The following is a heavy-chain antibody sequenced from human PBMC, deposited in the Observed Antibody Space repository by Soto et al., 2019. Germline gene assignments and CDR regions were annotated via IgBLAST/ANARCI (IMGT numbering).Heavy chain of an antibody. CDR2: IVVGSGNT. CDR3: AAPHPTYASSGYSASGY. J-gene: IGHJ4*02. V-gene: IGHV1-58*01. Sequence: QMQLVQSGPEVKKPGTSVKVSCKASGFTFTSSAVQWVRQARGQRLEWIGWIVVGSGNTNYAQKFQERVTITRDMSTSTAYMELSSLRSEDTAVYYCAAPHPTYASSGYSASGYWGQGTLVTVSS. D-gene: IGHD3-22*01. CDR1: GFTFTSSA.